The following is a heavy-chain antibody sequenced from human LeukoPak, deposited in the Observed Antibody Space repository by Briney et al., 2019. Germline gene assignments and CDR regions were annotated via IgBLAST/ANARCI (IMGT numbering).Heavy chain of an antibody. CDR2: ISTSSSYI. D-gene: IGHD3-10*01. V-gene: IGHV3-21*01. CDR3: AKAAMVRGGPAYYYGMDV. J-gene: IGHJ6*02. Sequence: GGSLRLSCAASGFIFSNYGMHWVRQAPGKGLEWVSSISTSSSYIYYADSVKGRFTISRDNSKNTLYLQMNSLRAEDTAVYYCAKAAMVRGGPAYYYGMDVWGQGTTVTVSS. CDR1: GFIFSNYG.